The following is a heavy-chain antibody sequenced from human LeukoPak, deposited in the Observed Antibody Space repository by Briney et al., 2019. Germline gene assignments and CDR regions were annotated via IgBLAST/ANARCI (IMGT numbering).Heavy chain of an antibody. Sequence: GGSLRLSCAASGFTFSSYAMHWVRQAPGKGLEWVSVIYSGGSTYYADSVKGRFTISRDNSKNTLYLQMNSLRAEDTAVYYCATSHYYDSSASPGADYWGQGTLVTVSS. CDR3: ATSHYYDSSASPGADY. CDR1: GFTFSSYA. D-gene: IGHD3-22*01. V-gene: IGHV3-66*01. J-gene: IGHJ4*02. CDR2: IYSGGST.